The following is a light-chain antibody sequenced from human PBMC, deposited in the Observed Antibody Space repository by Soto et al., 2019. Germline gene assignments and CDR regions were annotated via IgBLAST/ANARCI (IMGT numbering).Light chain of an antibody. CDR3: TSYTSSSTGV. J-gene: IGLJ3*02. V-gene: IGLV2-14*01. Sequence: QSALTQPASVSGSPGQSITISCTGTSSDVGGYNYVSWYQQHPGKAPKLMIYEVSNRPSGVSNRFSGSKSGNTASLAISGLQAEDGAVYYGTSYTSSSTGVFGGGPKLTVL. CDR2: EVS. CDR1: SSDVGGYNY.